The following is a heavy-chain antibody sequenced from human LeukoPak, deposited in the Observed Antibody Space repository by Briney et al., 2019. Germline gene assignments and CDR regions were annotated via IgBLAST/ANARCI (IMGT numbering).Heavy chain of an antibody. CDR3: ATPSSGYLDAFDI. CDR1: GGSISSGGYY. J-gene: IGHJ3*02. Sequence: PSQTLSLTCTVSGGSISSGGYYWSWIRQHPGKGLEWIGYIYYSGSTYYNPSLKSRVTISVDTSKNQFSLKLSSVTAADTAVYYCATPSSGYLDAFDIWGQGTMVTVSS. D-gene: IGHD3-22*01. V-gene: IGHV4-31*03. CDR2: IYYSGST.